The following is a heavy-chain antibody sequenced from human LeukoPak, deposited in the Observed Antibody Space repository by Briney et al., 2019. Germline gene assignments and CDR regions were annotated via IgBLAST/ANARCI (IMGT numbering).Heavy chain of an antibody. J-gene: IGHJ5*02. CDR3: ASRSTSHYPLWFDP. D-gene: IGHD2-2*01. CDR2: ISAYNGNT. CDR1: GYTFTSYG. V-gene: IGHV1-18*01. Sequence: ASVKVSCKASGYTFTSYGISWVRQAPGQGLEWMGWISAYNGNTNYVQKLQGRVTMTTDTSTSTAYMELRSLRPDDTAVYYCASRSTSHYPLWFDPGGEGTLVTVSS.